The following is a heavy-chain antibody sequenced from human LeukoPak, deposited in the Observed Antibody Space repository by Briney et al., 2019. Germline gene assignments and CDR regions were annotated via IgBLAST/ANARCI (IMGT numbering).Heavy chain of an antibody. CDR2: MSPNSGDT. V-gene: IGHV1-8*01. CDR1: GYTFTNLD. Sequence: ASVKVSCRTSGYTFTNLDINWLRQAPGQGLEWMGWMSPNSGDTGYAQKFQGRVSMTRDIFKSTAYMELSSLRSEDTAIYYCASNPPNTGDFYYWGLGTLVTVSS. D-gene: IGHD1-1*01. J-gene: IGHJ4*02. CDR3: ASNPPNTGDFYY.